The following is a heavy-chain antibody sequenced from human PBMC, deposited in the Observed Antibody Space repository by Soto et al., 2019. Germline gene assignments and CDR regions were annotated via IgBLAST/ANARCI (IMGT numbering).Heavy chain of an antibody. J-gene: IGHJ6*02. V-gene: IGHV4-61*01. D-gene: IGHD3-3*01. CDR1: GGSVSSGSYY. Sequence: QVQLQESGPGLVKPSETLSLTCTVSGGSVSSGSYYWSWIRQPPGKGLEWLGYIYYSGSTNYNPSLKSRVTISVDTSKNQFSLKLSSVTAADTAVYYCARESPGYDFWSGYYRDYYYGMDVWGQGTTVTVSS. CDR3: ARESPGYDFWSGYYRDYYYGMDV. CDR2: IYYSGST.